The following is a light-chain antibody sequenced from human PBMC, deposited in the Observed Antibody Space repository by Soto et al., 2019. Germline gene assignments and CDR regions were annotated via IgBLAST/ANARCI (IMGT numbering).Light chain of an antibody. CDR3: LRYNAFSQT. J-gene: IGKJ1*01. Sequence: GDRVTITCRASQRMNSWLAWYQQKPGEAPKVLIYDASSLESGVPSRFSGSGSGTEFTLTIGSLQPEDFATYYCLRYNAFSQTFGQGTKVEI. V-gene: IGKV1-5*01. CDR1: QRMNSW. CDR2: DAS.